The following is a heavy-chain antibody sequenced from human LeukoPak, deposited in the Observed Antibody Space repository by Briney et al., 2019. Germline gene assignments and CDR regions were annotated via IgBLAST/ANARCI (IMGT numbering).Heavy chain of an antibody. V-gene: IGHV1-18*01. J-gene: IGHJ4*02. Sequence: ASVKVSCKASGCTFTSYVISWVRQAPGQGLEWMGWINAYNGYTNYAQRLQGRVTMTTDTSTSTAYMELRSLRSDDTAVYYCARVAAAGEFDYWGQGILVTVSS. D-gene: IGHD6-13*01. CDR2: INAYNGYT. CDR3: ARVAAAGEFDY. CDR1: GCTFTSYV.